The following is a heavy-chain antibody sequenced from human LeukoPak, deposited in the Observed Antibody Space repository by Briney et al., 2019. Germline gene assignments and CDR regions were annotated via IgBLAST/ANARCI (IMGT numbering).Heavy chain of an antibody. CDR3: AIKPPSGWFGTGWLDP. Sequence: SETLSLTCSVSGGSINNNNWWSWVRQSPGKVLEWIGNIYHSGTTHYNPSLKSRATISVDKSKNQFSLKPNSVTAADTAVYYCAIKPPSGWFGTGWLDPWGLGTLVTVSS. V-gene: IGHV4-4*02. CDR1: GGSINNNNW. D-gene: IGHD3-10*01. J-gene: IGHJ5*02. CDR2: IYHSGTT.